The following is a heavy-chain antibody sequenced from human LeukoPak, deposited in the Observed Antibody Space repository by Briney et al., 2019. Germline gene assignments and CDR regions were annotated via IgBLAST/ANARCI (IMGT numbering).Heavy chain of an antibody. CDR1: GFTFSSYA. V-gene: IGHV3-23*01. CDR2: ISGSGGST. CDR3: AKALYIVVVPAAPFDY. D-gene: IGHD2-2*01. J-gene: IGHJ4*02. Sequence: PGGSLRLSCAASGFTFSSYAMSWVRQAPGKGLEWASAISGSGGSTYYADSVKGRFTISRDNSKNTLYLQMNSLRAEDTAVYYCAKALYIVVVPAAPFDYWGQGTLVTVSS.